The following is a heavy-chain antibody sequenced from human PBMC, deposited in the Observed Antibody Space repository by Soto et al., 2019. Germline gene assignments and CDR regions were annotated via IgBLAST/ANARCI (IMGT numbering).Heavy chain of an antibody. D-gene: IGHD3-9*01. Sequence: QVQLVESGGGVVQPGRSLRLSCAASGFTFSSYGMHWVRQAPGKGLEWVAVISYDGSNKYYADSVKGRFTISRDNSKNTLYLQMNSLRAEDTAVYYCAKEGQYYDILTGYRSYYGMDVWGHGPTVTVSS. CDR2: ISYDGSNK. J-gene: IGHJ6*02. CDR1: GFTFSSYG. CDR3: AKEGQYYDILTGYRSYYGMDV. V-gene: IGHV3-30*18.